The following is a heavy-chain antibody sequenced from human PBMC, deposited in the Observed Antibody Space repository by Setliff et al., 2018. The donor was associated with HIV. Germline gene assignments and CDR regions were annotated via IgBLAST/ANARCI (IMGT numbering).Heavy chain of an antibody. V-gene: IGHV4-59*12. CDR1: GGSISHSH. J-gene: IGHJ5*02. CDR2: GYYNGNS. CDR3: ARDRICSGGSCYVGWFDP. Sequence: SETLSLTCTVSGGSISHSHWSWTRQAPGKGLEWIGDGYYNGNSTYNPSLRRRVTISVDTSKNQFSLKLSSVPAADTAVYYCARDRICSGGSCYVGWFDPWGQGILVTVSS. D-gene: IGHD2-15*01.